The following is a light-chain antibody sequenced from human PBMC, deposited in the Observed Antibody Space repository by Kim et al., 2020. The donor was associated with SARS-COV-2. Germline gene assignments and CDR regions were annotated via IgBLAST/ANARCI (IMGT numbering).Light chain of an antibody. CDR1: QSVSNY. V-gene: IGKV3-11*01. CDR2: DAS. CDR3: QQRSNWTPYN. Sequence: LLPLSPDTLSLSPGERSTLSCRASQSVSNYLAWYQQRPGQDPRLLIYDASNRATGIPARFSGSGSGTDFTLTISSLEPEDSAVYYCQQRSNWTPYNCGQRTKLEI. J-gene: IGKJ2*01.